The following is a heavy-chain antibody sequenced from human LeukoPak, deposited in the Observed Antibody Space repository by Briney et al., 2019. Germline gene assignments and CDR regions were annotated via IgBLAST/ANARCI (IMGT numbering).Heavy chain of an antibody. CDR3: ARVGVAYYDFWSGYYPNWFDP. CDR2: INPNSGGT. V-gene: IGHV1-2*06. CDR1: GYTFTGYY. Sequence: ASVKVSCKASGYTFTGYYMHWVRQAPGQGLEWMGRINPNSGGTNYAQKFQGRVTMTRDTSISTAYMELSRLRSDDTAVYYCARVGVAYYDFWSGYYPNWFDPWGQGTLVTVSS. J-gene: IGHJ5*02. D-gene: IGHD3-3*01.